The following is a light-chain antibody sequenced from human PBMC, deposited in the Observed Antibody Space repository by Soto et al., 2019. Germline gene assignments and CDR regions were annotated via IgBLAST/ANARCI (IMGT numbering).Light chain of an antibody. V-gene: IGKV1-5*03. CDR2: NAS. CDR3: QQYNSYSHT. CDR1: QSISSW. J-gene: IGKJ2*01. Sequence: DVQMTQSPSTLSASVGDRVTITCRASQSISSWLAWYQQKPGKAPKLLIYNASSLENGVPSMFSGSGSGTEFTLTISSLQPDDFATYYCQQYNSYSHTFGQGTKLEI.